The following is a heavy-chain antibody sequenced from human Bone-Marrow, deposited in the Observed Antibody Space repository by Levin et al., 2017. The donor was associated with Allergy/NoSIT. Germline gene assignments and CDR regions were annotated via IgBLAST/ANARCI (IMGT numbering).Heavy chain of an antibody. D-gene: IGHD3-10*01. J-gene: IGHJ4*02. CDR2: IWYDGSNK. Sequence: GGSLRLSCAASGFPFSSYGMHWVRQGPGKGLEWVASIWYDGSNKYYGDSVKGRFTISRDNSKNTVYLEMNGLRADDTATYHCARDRSGSYFWCWGQGTLVTVSS. V-gene: IGHV3-33*01. CDR1: GFPFSSYG. CDR3: ARDRSGSYFWC.